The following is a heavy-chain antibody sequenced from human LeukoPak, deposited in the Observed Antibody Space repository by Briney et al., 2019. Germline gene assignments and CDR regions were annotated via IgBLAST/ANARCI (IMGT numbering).Heavy chain of an antibody. D-gene: IGHD1-14*01. V-gene: IGHV3-33*01. J-gene: IGHJ4*02. CDR2: IWYDGSNK. Sequence: SGGSLRLSCAASGFTFSSYGMHWVRQAPGKGLEWVAVIWYDGSNKYYADSVKGRFTISRDNSKNTLYLQMNSLRAEDTAVYYCAREGASGTLCDYWGQGTLVTVSS. CDR3: AREGASGTLCDY. CDR1: GFTFSSYG.